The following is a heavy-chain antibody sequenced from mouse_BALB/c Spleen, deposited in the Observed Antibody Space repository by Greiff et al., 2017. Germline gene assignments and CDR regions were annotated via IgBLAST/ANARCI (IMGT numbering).Heavy chain of an antibody. CDR3: ARHNYYGIGAMDY. CDR2: IWSDGST. V-gene: IGHV2-6-2*01. J-gene: IGHJ4*01. D-gene: IGHD1-1*01. Sequence: VQLKESGPDLVAPSQSLSITCTVSGFSLTSYGVHWVRQPPGKGLEWLVVIWSDGSTTYNSALKSRLSISKDNSKSQVFLKMNSLQTDDTAMYYCARHNYYGIGAMDYWGQGTSVTVSS. CDR1: GFSLTSYG.